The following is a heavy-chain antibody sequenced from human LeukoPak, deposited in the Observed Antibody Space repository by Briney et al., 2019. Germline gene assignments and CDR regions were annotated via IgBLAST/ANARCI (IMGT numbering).Heavy chain of an antibody. CDR3: ARSGYCRSINCYHFDY. CDR1: GGSISSSTYY. Sequence: SETLSLTCTVSGGSISSSTYYWGWIRQPPGRGLEWIGIIHYSGSTYYNPSLKSRLTISVDTSKSQFSLNLSSVTAADTAVYYCARSGYCRSINCYHFDYWGQGTLVTVSS. J-gene: IGHJ4*02. V-gene: IGHV4-39*01. CDR2: IHYSGST. D-gene: IGHD2-2*01.